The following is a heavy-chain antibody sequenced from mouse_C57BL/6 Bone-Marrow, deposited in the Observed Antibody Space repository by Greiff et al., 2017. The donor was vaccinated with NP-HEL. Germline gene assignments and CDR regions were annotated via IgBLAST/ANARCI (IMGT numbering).Heavy chain of an antibody. V-gene: IGHV1-59*01. CDR3: ARYDGGY. J-gene: IGHJ2*01. CDR2: IDPSDSYT. Sequence: QVQLKEPGAELVRPGTSVKLSCKASGYTFTSYWMHWVKQRPGQGLEWIGVIDPSDSYTNYNQKFKGKATLTVDTSSSTAYMQLSSLTSEDSAVYYCARYDGGYWGQGTTLTVSS. CDR1: GYTFTSYW. D-gene: IGHD2-3*01.